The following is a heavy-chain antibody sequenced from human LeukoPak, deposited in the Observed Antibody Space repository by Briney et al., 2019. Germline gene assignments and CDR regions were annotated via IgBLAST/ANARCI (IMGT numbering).Heavy chain of an antibody. Sequence: SVKVSXKASGGTFSSYAISWVRQAPGQGLEWMGGIIPIFGTANYAQKFQGRVTITADESTSTAYMELSSLRSEDTAVYYCARGGGFGELLFHWGQGTLVTVSS. CDR2: IIPIFGTA. V-gene: IGHV1-69*13. D-gene: IGHD3-10*01. CDR3: ARGGGFGELLFH. J-gene: IGHJ4*02. CDR1: GGTFSSYA.